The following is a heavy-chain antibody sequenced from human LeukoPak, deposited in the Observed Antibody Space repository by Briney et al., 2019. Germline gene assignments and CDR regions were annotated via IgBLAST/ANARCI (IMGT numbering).Heavy chain of an antibody. Sequence: GAPLRNCCAASRFIFSSYGMHWVHKAPGKGLEWVAFIRYDGSNKYYADSVKGRFTISRDNSKNTLYLQMNSLRAEDTAVYYCAKVPWSAGDYGQGDYWGQGTLVTVSS. V-gene: IGHV3-30*02. J-gene: IGHJ4*02. CDR3: AKVPWSAGDYGQGDY. D-gene: IGHD4-17*01. CDR1: RFIFSSYG. CDR2: IRYDGSNK.